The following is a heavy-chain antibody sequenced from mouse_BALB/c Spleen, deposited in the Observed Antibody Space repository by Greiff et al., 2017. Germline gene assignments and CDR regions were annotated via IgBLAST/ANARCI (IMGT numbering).Heavy chain of an antibody. V-gene: IGHV1-5*01. CDR1: GYTFTSYW. CDR3: TRESANFYWYFDV. D-gene: IGHD2-10*02. J-gene: IGHJ1*01. CDR2: IYPGNSDT. Sequence: EVQLQQSGTVLARPGASVKMSCKASGYTFTSYWMHWVKQRPGQGLEWIGAIYPGNSDTSYNQKFKGKAKLTAVTSTSTAYMELSSLTNEDSAVYYCTRESANFYWYFDVWGAGTTVTVSS.